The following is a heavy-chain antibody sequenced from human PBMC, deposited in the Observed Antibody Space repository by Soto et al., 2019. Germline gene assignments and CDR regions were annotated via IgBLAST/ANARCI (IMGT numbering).Heavy chain of an antibody. V-gene: IGHV3-33*01. CDR3: ARGFRSGSYTGLDY. J-gene: IGHJ4*02. CDR1: GFTFSSYG. Sequence: QVQLVESGGGVVQPGRSLRLSCAASGFTFSSYGIHWVRQAPGKGLEWVAVIWYDGSSQYYADSVKGRFTISRDNSKNTLYVQMNSLTGEDTAVYYCARGFRSGSYTGLDYWGQGTLVTVSS. D-gene: IGHD1-26*01. CDR2: IWYDGSSQ.